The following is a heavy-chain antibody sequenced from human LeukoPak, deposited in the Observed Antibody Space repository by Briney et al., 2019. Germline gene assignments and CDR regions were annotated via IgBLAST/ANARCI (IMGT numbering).Heavy chain of an antibody. CDR3: AKDLGYCSSTSCR. CDR2: ISGSGGST. J-gene: IGHJ4*02. Sequence: GGSLRLSCAASGFTFSSYAMSWVRQAPGKGLEWVSAISGSGGSTYYADSVKGRFSISRDNSKNTLYLQMNSLRAEDTAVYYCAKDLGYCSSTSCRWGQGTLVTVSS. D-gene: IGHD2-2*01. CDR1: GFTFSSYA. V-gene: IGHV3-23*01.